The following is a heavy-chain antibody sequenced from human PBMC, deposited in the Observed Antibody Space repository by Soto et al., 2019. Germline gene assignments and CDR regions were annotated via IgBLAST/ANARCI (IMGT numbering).Heavy chain of an antibody. D-gene: IGHD3-10*01. V-gene: IGHV1-24*01. CDR3: ATAGLVVNYYGSGSYYPY. Sequence: GASVKVSCKVSGYTLTELSMHWVRQAPGKGLEWMGGFDPEDGETIYAQKFQGRVTMTEDTSTDTAYMELSSLRSEDTAVYYCATAGLVVNYYGSGSYYPYWGQGTLVTVSS. CDR2: FDPEDGET. J-gene: IGHJ4*02. CDR1: GYTLTELS.